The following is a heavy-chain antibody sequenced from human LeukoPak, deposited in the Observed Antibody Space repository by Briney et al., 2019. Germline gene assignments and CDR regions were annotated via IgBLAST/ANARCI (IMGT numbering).Heavy chain of an antibody. CDR3: AIHGGGTIRIEAFDV. Sequence: PGGSLRLSCAASASTFSSYGMGWVRQAPGKGLEWVAAISGDGRDIFYADAGKGRFTISRDNPKNTLYLQMNSLRDEDTALYYCAIHGGGTIRIEAFDVWGQGTMVTISS. CDR2: ISGDGRDI. D-gene: IGHD3-3*01. CDR1: ASTFSSYG. V-gene: IGHV3-23*01. J-gene: IGHJ3*01.